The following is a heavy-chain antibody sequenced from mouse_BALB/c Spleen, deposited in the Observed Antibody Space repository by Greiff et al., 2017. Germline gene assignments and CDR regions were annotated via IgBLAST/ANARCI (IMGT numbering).Heavy chain of an antibody. D-gene: IGHD2-1*01. CDR3: ARSTHYYAMDY. Sequence: VQLQQSGPELMKPGASVKISCKASGYSFTSYYMHWVKQSHGKSLEWIGYIDPFNGGTSYNQKFKGKATLTVDKSSSTAYMHLSSLTSEDSAVYYCARSTHYYAMDYWGQGTSVTVSS. CDR1: GYSFTSYY. CDR2: IDPFNGGT. V-gene: IGHV1S135*01. J-gene: IGHJ4*01.